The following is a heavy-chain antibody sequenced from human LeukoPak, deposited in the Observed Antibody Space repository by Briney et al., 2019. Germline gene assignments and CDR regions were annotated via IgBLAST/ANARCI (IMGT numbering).Heavy chain of an antibody. J-gene: IGHJ4*02. CDR1: GFTFSSYA. D-gene: IGHD2-8*02. Sequence: PGGSLRLSCAASGFTFSSYAMSWVRQAPGNGLEWVSTLSDTGGNTYYADSVKGRFTISRDNSRNMLYLQMNSLRAEDTAVYYCAKYFWSKKVIDYWGQGTLVTVSS. CDR2: LSDTGGNT. V-gene: IGHV3-23*01. CDR3: AKYFWSKKVIDY.